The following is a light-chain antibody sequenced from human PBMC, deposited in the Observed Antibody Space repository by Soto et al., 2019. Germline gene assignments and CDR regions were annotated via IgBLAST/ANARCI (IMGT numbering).Light chain of an antibody. CDR2: DVT. V-gene: IGLV2-11*01. J-gene: IGLJ1*01. CDR1: SSDVGRYDY. Sequence: QSVLTHPRSVSGSPGQSVTISCTGTSSDVGRYDYVSWYQQYPGEAPKLIIYDVTERPSGVPDRFSGSKSGNTASLTISGLRAEDEAAYSCCSFAGSYSYVFGGGTKVTVL. CDR3: CSFAGSYSYV.